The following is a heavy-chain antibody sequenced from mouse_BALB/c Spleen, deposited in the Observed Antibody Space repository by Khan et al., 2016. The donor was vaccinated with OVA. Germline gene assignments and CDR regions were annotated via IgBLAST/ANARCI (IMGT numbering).Heavy chain of an antibody. CDR1: GYTFRNFG. Sequence: QIQLVQSGPELKKPGETVKISCKASGYTFRNFGMNWVKQAPGKGLEWMGWINTYSGEPTYADDFKGRFAFSLETSASTAYLQINNLKNEDTATYFSAKPNYFTYTKTYWSQGKSDTVSS. CDR2: INTYSGEP. J-gene: IGHJ4*01. D-gene: IGHD2-1*01. V-gene: IGHV9-3-1*01. CDR3: AKPNYFTYTKTY.